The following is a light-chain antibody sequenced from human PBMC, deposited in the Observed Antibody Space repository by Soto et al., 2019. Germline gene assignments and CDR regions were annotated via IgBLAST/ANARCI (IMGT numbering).Light chain of an antibody. CDR2: GAS. V-gene: IGKV3-20*01. CDR1: QSVSSSY. Sequence: EVVLTQSPGTLSLSPGERATLSCTASQSVSSSYLAWYQQKPGQAPRLLIYGASSRATGISDRFSGSGSGTDFTLTISRLEPEDFAVDYCQQYGSSPPYTFGQGTKLEIK. CDR3: QQYGSSPPYT. J-gene: IGKJ2*01.